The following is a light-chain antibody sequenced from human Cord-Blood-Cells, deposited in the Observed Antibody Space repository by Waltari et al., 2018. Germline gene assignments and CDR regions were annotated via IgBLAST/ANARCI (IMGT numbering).Light chain of an antibody. CDR3: CSYAGSSTYV. Sequence: QSALTQPASVSGSPGQSITISCTGTSSDVGSYNLVSWYQQHPDKAPKLLIYEGSKRPSGVSNRFSGSKSGNTACLTISGLQAEDEADYYCCSYAGSSTYVFGTGTKVTVL. CDR1: SSDVGSYNL. V-gene: IGLV2-23*01. CDR2: EGS. J-gene: IGLJ1*01.